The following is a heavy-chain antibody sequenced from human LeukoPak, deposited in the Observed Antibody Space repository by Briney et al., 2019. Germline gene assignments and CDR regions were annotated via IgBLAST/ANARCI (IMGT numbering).Heavy chain of an antibody. CDR3: ARVFMVRGAESYYYYGMDV. CDR2: IYYSGST. Sequence: SETLSLTCTVSGGSISSSSYYWGWIRQPPGKGLEWIGSIYYSGSTYYNPSLKSRVTISVDTSKNQFSLKLSSVTAADTAVYYCARVFMVRGAESYYYYGMDVWGQGTTVTVSS. CDR1: GGSISSSSYY. D-gene: IGHD3-10*01. V-gene: IGHV4-39*07. J-gene: IGHJ6*02.